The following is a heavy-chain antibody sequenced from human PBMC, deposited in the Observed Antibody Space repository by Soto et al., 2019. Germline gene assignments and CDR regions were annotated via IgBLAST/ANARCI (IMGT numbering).Heavy chain of an antibody. Sequence: GSLRLSCAVSGFPFSFYGFHWVRQSPGKGLEWLGVIVSDGSAIYHADSLEGRFFISRDNSKDILYLQMNSLRVEDTAVYYCARDDAFDNENGFDMWGQGTMVPVSS. CDR3: ARDDAFDNENGFDM. CDR1: GFPFSFYG. D-gene: IGHD3-3*02. V-gene: IGHV3-33*01. J-gene: IGHJ3*02. CDR2: IVSDGSAI.